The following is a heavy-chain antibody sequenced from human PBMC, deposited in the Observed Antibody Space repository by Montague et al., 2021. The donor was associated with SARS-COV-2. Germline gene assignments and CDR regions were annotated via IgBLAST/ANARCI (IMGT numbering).Heavy chain of an antibody. J-gene: IGHJ6*02. Sequence: SLRLSCAASGFTFSSYAMHWVRQAPGKGLEWVAVISYAGSNKYYADSVKGRFTISRDNSKNTLYLQMNSLRAEDTAVYYCARDLAYYGMDVWGQGTMVTVSS. CDR2: ISYAGSNK. V-gene: IGHV3-30*04. CDR1: GFTFSSYA. CDR3: ARDLAYYGMDV.